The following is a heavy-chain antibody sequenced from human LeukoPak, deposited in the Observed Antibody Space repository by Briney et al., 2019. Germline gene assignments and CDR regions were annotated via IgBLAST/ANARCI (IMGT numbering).Heavy chain of an antibody. Sequence: GESLKISCVASEFTVNSNSMTWVRQAPGKGLEWVSVIHSVGSPYYADPVKGRFTISRHNSQNTVYLQMKSLRAEDTAMYYCARMVAYAFDIWGQGTMVTVSS. CDR3: ARMVAYAFDI. V-gene: IGHV3-53*04. J-gene: IGHJ3*02. CDR1: EFTVNSNS. D-gene: IGHD2-15*01. CDR2: IHSVGSP.